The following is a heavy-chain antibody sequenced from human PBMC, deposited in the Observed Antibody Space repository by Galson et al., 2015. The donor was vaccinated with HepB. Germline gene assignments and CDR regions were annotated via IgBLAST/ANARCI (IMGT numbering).Heavy chain of an antibody. CDR3: ARGTWQQLGGLDY. V-gene: IGHV1-3*01. CDR1: GNTFSYYV. D-gene: IGHD6-13*01. J-gene: IGHJ4*02. Sequence: SVKVSCKASGNTFSYYVMYWVRQAPGQRLEWMGWVNAGNGNTKYSQKFQGRVTITRDTSASTVYMELSSLRSEDTAVYYCARGTWQQLGGLDYWGQGTLVTVSS. CDR2: VNAGNGNT.